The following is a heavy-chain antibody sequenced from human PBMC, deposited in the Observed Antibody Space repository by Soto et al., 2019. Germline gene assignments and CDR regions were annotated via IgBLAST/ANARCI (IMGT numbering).Heavy chain of an antibody. CDR1: GYTFTSYD. Sequence: ASVKVSCKASGYTFTSYDINWVRQATGQGLEWMGWMNPNSGNTGYAQKFQGRVTMTRNTSISTAYMELSSLRSEDTAVYYCAGTLSPNYYYYYGMDVWGQGTTVTVSS. CDR2: MNPNSGNT. CDR3: AGTLSPNYYYYYGMDV. J-gene: IGHJ6*02. V-gene: IGHV1-8*01.